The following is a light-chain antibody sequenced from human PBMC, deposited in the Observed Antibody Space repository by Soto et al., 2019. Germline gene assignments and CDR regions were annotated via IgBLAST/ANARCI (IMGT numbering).Light chain of an antibody. CDR3: SSYTSSNTYV. Sequence: QSVPTQPASVSGSPGQSITISCTGTSSDVGGYNYVSWYQQHPGKAPKLIIYEVSNRPSGVSNRFSGSKSDNTASLTISGLQAEDEADYYCSSYTSSNTYVFGTGTKVTVL. V-gene: IGLV2-14*01. J-gene: IGLJ1*01. CDR1: SSDVGGYNY. CDR2: EVS.